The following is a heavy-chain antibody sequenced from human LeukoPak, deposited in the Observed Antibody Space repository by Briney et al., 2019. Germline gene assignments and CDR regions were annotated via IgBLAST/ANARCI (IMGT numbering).Heavy chain of an antibody. J-gene: IGHJ3*02. Sequence: ASVKVSCKASGYTFTSYDINWVRQATGQGLEWMGWMNPNSGNTGYAQKFQGRVTITRNTSISTAYMELSSLRSEDTAVYYCARGEDIVVVVAATNAFDIWGQGTMVTVSS. D-gene: IGHD2-15*01. CDR1: GYTFTSYD. CDR2: MNPNSGNT. CDR3: ARGEDIVVVVAATNAFDI. V-gene: IGHV1-8*03.